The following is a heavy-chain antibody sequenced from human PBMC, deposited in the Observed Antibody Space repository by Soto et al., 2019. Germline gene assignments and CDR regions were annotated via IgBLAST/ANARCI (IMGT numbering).Heavy chain of an antibody. J-gene: IGHJ5*02. CDR3: AREPLTTVTTGWFDP. V-gene: IGHV1-69*08. Sequence: QVQLVQSGAEVKKPGSSVKVSCKASGGTFSSYTISWVRQAPGQGLEWMGRIIPILGIANYAQKFQGRVTITADKSTSTAYMELSSLRSEDTAVYYCAREPLTTVTTGWFDPWGQGTLVTVSS. CDR1: GGTFSSYT. D-gene: IGHD4-17*01. CDR2: IIPILGIA.